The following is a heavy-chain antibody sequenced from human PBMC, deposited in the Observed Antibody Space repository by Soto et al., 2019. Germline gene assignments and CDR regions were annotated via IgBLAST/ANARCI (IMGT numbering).Heavy chain of an antibody. Sequence: QVQLQESGPGLVKPSETLSLTCAVSGDSISSYYCMWIRQPAGKGLESIGYLYYGRSANYNPSLKSRVTLSVDTPTNQCSLTLSSMTAADTAVYYCALRSMAVVPEYWGQGTLVTVSS. J-gene: IGHJ4*02. CDR3: ALRSMAVVPEY. CDR1: GDSISSYY. CDR2: LYYGRSA. V-gene: IGHV4-59*01. D-gene: IGHD3-22*01.